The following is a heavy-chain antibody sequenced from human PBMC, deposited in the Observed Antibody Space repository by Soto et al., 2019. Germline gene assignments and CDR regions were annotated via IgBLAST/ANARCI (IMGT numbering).Heavy chain of an antibody. J-gene: IGHJ4*02. CDR1: GYTFTSYA. CDR2: INTGNGNT. CDR3: ARAQDIYSSSWHLYFDY. Sequence: GASVKVSCKASGYTFTSYAMHWVRQAPGQGLEWMGWINTGNGNTKYSQKFQGRVTITRDTSASTAYMELSSLRSEDTAVYYCARAQDIYSSSWHLYFDYWGQGTLVTVSS. V-gene: IGHV1-3*04. D-gene: IGHD6-13*01.